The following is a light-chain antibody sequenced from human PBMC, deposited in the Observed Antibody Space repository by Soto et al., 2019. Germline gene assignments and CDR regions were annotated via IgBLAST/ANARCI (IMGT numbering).Light chain of an antibody. CDR1: QSVSSY. Sequence: EIVLTQSPATLSLSPGERATLSCRASQSVSSYLAWYQQKPGQAPRLLIYDASNSATGIPARFSVSGSGTDFALPISSLEPEDFAVYYCQQRSNWPLWTFGQGTKVEIK. J-gene: IGKJ1*01. CDR3: QQRSNWPLWT. V-gene: IGKV3-11*01. CDR2: DAS.